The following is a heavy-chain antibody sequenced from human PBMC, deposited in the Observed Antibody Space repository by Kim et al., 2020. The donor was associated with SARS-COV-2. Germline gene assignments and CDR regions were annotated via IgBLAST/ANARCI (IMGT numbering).Heavy chain of an antibody. CDR3: ARGWVTGTTFHLTYYYGMDV. CDR2: INPSGGST. Sequence: ASVKVSCKASGYTFTSYYMHWVRQAPGQGLEWMGIINPSGGSTSYAQKFQGRVTMTRDTSTSTVYMELSSLRSEDTAVYYCARGWVTGTTFHLTYYYGMDVWSQGTTVTVSS. CDR1: GYTFTSYY. V-gene: IGHV1-46*01. J-gene: IGHJ6*02. D-gene: IGHD1-7*01.